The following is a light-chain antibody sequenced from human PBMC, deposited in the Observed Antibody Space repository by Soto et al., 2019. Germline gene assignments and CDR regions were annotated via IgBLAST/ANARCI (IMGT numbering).Light chain of an antibody. CDR3: QHYNCYSEA. J-gene: IGKJ1*01. CDR1: QTISSW. V-gene: IGKV1-5*03. CDR2: KAS. Sequence: EIRTNRSSSTVPVSRGERVTXTCRASQTISSWLAWYQQKPGKAPKLLIYKASTLKRGVPSRFSGSGSGTEFTLTISSLQPDAFATYYCQHYNCYSEAFGRWSKLDIK.